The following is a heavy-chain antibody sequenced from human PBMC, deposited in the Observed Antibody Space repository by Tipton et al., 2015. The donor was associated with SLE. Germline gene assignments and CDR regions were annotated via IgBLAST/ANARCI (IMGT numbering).Heavy chain of an antibody. V-gene: IGHV4-39*01. Sequence: TLSLTCTVSGGSIISSSYYWGWIRQPPGKGLEWIGSIYYSGSTYYNPSLKSRVTISVDTSKNQFSLKLSSVTAADTAVYYCAREVGSYGPFDYWGQGTLVTVSP. CDR2: IYYSGST. D-gene: IGHD5-18*01. CDR3: AREVGSYGPFDY. CDR1: GGSIISSSYY. J-gene: IGHJ4*02.